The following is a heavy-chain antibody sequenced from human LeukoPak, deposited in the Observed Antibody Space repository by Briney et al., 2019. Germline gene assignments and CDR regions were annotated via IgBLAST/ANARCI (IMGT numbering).Heavy chain of an antibody. CDR1: GFTFSNAW. CDR2: IKSRTDGGTT. Sequence: KPGGSLRLSCAASGFTFSNAWMSWVRQAPGKGLEWVGRIKSRTDGGTTDYAAPVKGRFTISRDDSKNTLYLQMNSLKTEDTAVYYCPTVRYVVVEAAKVLGNDYWGKETRVTVSS. J-gene: IGHJ4*02. D-gene: IGHD2-15*01. V-gene: IGHV3-15*01. CDR3: PTVRYVVVEAAKVLGNDY.